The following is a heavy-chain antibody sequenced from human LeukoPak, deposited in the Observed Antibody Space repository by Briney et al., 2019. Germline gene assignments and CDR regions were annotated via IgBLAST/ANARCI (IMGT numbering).Heavy chain of an antibody. Sequence: TGGSLRLSCAASGFTFSSYCMHWVRQPPGKGLVWVSRIKSDGGSTTYADSVKGRFTISRDNDKNSLYLQMNSLRAEDTAVYYSARSSYVDYWGQGTLVAVSS. CDR1: GFTFSSYC. J-gene: IGHJ4*02. D-gene: IGHD1-26*01. CDR2: IKSDGGST. CDR3: ARSSYVDY. V-gene: IGHV3-74*01.